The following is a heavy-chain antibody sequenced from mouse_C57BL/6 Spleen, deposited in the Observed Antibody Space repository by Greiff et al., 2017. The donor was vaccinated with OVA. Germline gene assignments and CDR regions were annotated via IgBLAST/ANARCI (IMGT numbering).Heavy chain of an antibody. Sequence: QVQLQQSGPELVKPGASVKISCKASGYAFSSSWMNWVKQRPGTGLEWIGRIYPGDGDTNYNGKFKGKATLTADKSSSTAYMQLSSLTSEDSAVYFCAREGGYDVGSDAMDYWGQGTSVTVSS. V-gene: IGHV1-82*01. CDR1: GYAFSSSW. CDR2: IYPGDGDT. J-gene: IGHJ4*01. D-gene: IGHD2-2*01. CDR3: AREGGYDVGSDAMDY.